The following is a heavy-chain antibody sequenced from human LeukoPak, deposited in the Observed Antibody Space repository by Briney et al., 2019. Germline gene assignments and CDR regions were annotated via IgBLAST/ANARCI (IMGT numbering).Heavy chain of an antibody. J-gene: IGHJ4*02. V-gene: IGHV3-23*01. D-gene: IGHD1-26*01. CDR2: ISRSGGST. Sequence: GGSLRLSCAASGFTFSSYAMSWVRQAPGTGLERVSGISRSGGSTNYADSVKGRFTISRDNSKSTLYLQMNSLRAEDTAVYYCARGSYYGYYYFDYWGQGTLVTVSS. CDR3: ARGSYYGYYYFDY. CDR1: GFTFSSYA.